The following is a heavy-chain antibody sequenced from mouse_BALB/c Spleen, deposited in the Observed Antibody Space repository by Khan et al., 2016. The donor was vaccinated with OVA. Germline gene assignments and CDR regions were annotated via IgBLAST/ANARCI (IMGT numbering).Heavy chain of an antibody. CDR2: TNHHFGET. V-gene: IGHV1-20*01. Sequence: EVQLQESGPELVRPGASVKISCTASGYSFTGYFLNWVMQSYGKSLVWIGRTNHHFGETFYNQRFKDMSTLPVDESSNTAHMELRSLTSEDSAVNFCTRIYRSDFDYWGQGTSLTVSS. J-gene: IGHJ2*02. CDR3: TRIYRSDFDY. CDR1: GYSFTGYF. D-gene: IGHD1-1*01.